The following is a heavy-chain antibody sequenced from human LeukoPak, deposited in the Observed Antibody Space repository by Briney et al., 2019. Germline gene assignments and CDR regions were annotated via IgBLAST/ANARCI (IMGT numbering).Heavy chain of an antibody. J-gene: IGHJ4*02. Sequence: KPSETLSLTCAVYGGSFSGYYWSWIRQPPGKGLEWIGEINHSGSTNYNPSLKSRVTISVDTSKNQFSLKLSSVTAADTAVYYCARQRDYDYVWGSYRYTPIIYWGQGTLVTVSS. V-gene: IGHV4-34*01. D-gene: IGHD3-16*02. CDR1: GGSFSGYY. CDR3: ARQRDYDYVWGSYRYTPIIY. CDR2: INHSGST.